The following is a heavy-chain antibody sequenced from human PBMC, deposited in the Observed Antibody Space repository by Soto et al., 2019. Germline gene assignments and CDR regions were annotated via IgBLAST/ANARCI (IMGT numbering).Heavy chain of an antibody. V-gene: IGHV3-23*01. CDR2: ISGSGGST. D-gene: IGHD3-22*01. CDR1: GFTFSSYA. J-gene: IGHJ4*02. Sequence: SGGSLRLSCAASGFTFSSYAMSWVRQAPGKGLEWVSAISGSGGSTYYADSVKGRFTISRDNSKNTLYLQMNSLRAEDTAVYYCAKADYYDSSGSNDCWGQGTLVTVSS. CDR3: AKADYYDSSGSNDC.